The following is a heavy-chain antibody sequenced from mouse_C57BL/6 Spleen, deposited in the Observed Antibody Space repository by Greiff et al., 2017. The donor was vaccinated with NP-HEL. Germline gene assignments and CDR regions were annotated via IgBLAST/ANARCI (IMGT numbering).Heavy chain of an antibody. CDR1: GYSITSGYD. CDR3: ARDSNWDWFAY. J-gene: IGHJ3*01. Sequence: DVQLQESGPGMVKPSQSLSLTCTVTGYSITSGYDWHWIRHFPGNKLEWMGYISYSGSTNYNPSLKSRISITHDTSKNHFFLKLNSVTTEDTATYYCARDSNWDWFAYWGQGTLVTVSA. D-gene: IGHD4-1*01. V-gene: IGHV3-1*01. CDR2: ISYSGST.